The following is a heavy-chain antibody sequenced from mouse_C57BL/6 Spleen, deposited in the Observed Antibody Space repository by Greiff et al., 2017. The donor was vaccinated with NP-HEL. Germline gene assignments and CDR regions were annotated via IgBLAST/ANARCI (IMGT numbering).Heavy chain of an antibody. CDR3: ARGGMVRSYYYAMDY. J-gene: IGHJ4*01. CDR1: GYTFTSYW. V-gene: IGHV1-52*01. Sequence: QVQLQQPGAELVRPGSSVKLSCKASGYTFTSYWMHWVKQRPIQGLEWIGNIDPSDSETHYNQKFKDKATLTVDKSSSTAYMKLSSLTSEDAAVYDSARGGMVRSYYYAMDYWGQGTSVTVSS. CDR2: IDPSDSET. D-gene: IGHD2-3*01.